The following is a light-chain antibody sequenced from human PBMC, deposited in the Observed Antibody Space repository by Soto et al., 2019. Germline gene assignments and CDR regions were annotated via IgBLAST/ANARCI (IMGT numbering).Light chain of an antibody. J-gene: IGKJ2*01. CDR2: GAS. CDR3: QQYGRSRYT. CDR1: QSVDSRY. Sequence: ENVLTQSPGTLSLSPGEGATLSCRASQSVDSRYLAWYQQKPGQAARLLIYGASSRATGIPDRFSGGGSGTDFTLTISRLEPEDFALYFCQQYGRSRYTFGQGTKLEIK. V-gene: IGKV3-20*01.